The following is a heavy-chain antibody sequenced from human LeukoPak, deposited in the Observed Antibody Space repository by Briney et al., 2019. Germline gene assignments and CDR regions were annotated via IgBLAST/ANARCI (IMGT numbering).Heavy chain of an antibody. D-gene: IGHD6-6*01. V-gene: IGHV3-53*04. CDR2: ISSGDSGVST. J-gene: IGHJ6*02. Sequence: GGFLRYSCAATGFSVSNTYMSWVRQAAGKGLEWGSVISSGDSGVSTYYADSVKGRFTISRHNSKNTLYLQMSSLRAEDTAVYFCARSAARLRYYYAMDVWGQGTTVTVCS. CDR1: GFSVSNTY. CDR3: ARSAARLRYYYAMDV.